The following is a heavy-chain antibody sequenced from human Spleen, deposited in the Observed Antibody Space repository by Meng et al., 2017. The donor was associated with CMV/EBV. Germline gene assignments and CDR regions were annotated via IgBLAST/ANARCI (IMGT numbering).Heavy chain of an antibody. CDR1: GYTFTGYY. CDR3: ASHSSTRFGMDV. J-gene: IGHJ6*02. CDR2: INPNSGGT. D-gene: IGHD5/OR15-5a*01. Sequence: ASVKVSCKASGYTFTGYYMHWMRQAPGQGLEWMGWINPNSGGTNYAQKLQGRVTMTRNTSINTAYMELSSLKSEDTAVYYCASHSSTRFGMDVWGQGTTVTVSS. V-gene: IGHV1-2*02.